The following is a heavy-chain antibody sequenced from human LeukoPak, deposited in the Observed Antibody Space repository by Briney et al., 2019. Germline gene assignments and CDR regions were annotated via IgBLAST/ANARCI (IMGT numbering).Heavy chain of an antibody. CDR3: ARDMYSSSPGWFDP. CDR1: GGTFSSYA. D-gene: IGHD6-6*01. CDR2: IIPIFGTA. V-gene: IGHV1-69*05. J-gene: IGHJ5*02. Sequence: SVKVSCKASGGTFSSYAISWVRQAPGQGLEWMGGIIPIFGTANYAQKFQGRVTITRNTSISTAYMELSSLRSEDTAVYYCARDMYSSSPGWFDPWGQGTLVTVSS.